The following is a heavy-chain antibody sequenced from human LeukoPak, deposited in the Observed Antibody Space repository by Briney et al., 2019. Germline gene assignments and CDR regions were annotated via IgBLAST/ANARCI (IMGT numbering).Heavy chain of an antibody. CDR1: GGSISRYY. D-gene: IGHD5-18*01. CDR3: ARQGYSYGYMDF. V-gene: IGHV4-59*08. Sequence: SETLSLTCTVSGGSISRYYWSWIRQPPGKGLEWIGYVYYSGSTSYDPSLKSRVTISVDTSKNHFSLNLTSVTAADTAVYYCARQGYSYGYMDFWGQGALVTVSS. CDR2: VYYSGST. J-gene: IGHJ4*02.